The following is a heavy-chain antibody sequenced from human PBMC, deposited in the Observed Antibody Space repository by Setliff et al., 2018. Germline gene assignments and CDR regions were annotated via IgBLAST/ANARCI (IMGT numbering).Heavy chain of an antibody. V-gene: IGHV4-4*08. CDR3: ARVPRFTDTRNAFDI. CDR1: GGSITSHY. J-gene: IGHJ3*02. D-gene: IGHD5-18*01. Sequence: SETLSLTCSVSGGSITSHYWSWIRQSPGKGLEWIGHIYTSGSTNYNPSLKSRVTISVDTSKNQFSLKLSSVTAADTAVYYCARVPRFTDTRNAFDIWGQGTMVTVSS. CDR2: IYTSGST.